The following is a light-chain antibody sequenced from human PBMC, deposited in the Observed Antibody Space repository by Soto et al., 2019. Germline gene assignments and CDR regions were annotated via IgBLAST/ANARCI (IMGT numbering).Light chain of an antibody. CDR1: SSDVGGYNY. V-gene: IGLV2-8*01. Sequence: LTQPPSASGSPGQSVTISCTGTSSDVGGYNYVSWYQQHPGKAPKLVIYEVTKRPSGVPDRFSGSKSGNTASLTISGLQAEDEADYYCSSYTSSSTYVFGTGTKVTVL. CDR3: SSYTSSSTYV. CDR2: EVT. J-gene: IGLJ1*01.